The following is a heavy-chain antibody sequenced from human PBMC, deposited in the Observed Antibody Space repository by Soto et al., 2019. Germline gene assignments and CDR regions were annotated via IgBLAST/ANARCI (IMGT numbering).Heavy chain of an antibody. CDR1: GYTFTGYY. CDR2: INPNSGGT. Sequence: ASVKVSCKASGYTFTGYYMHWVRQAPGQGLEWMGWINPNSGGTNYAQKFQGWVTMTRDTSISTAYMELSRLRSDDTAVYYCARGVVRYFDWEGDAFDIWGQGTMVTVSS. J-gene: IGHJ3*02. D-gene: IGHD3-9*01. V-gene: IGHV1-2*04. CDR3: ARGVVRYFDWEGDAFDI.